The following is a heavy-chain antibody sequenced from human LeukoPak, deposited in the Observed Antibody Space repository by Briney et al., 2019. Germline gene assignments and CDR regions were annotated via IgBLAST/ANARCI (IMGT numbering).Heavy chain of an antibody. J-gene: IGHJ4*02. D-gene: IGHD5-18*01. CDR1: GYTFTGYY. V-gene: IGHV1-2*02. CDR3: ARGKGEVYSYGRYFFDY. CDR2: INPNSGAT. Sequence: GASVKVSCKASGYTFTGYYIHWVRQAPGQGLEWMGWINPNSGATNYAQKFQGRVTITTETSISTAYMILNRLTSDDTTVFYCARGKGEVYSYGRYFFDYWGQGTLVTVSS.